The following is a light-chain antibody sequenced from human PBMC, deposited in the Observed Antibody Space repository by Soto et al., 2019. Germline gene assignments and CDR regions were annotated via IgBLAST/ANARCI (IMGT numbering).Light chain of an antibody. CDR1: SSSIGSNY. V-gene: IGLV1-47*01. J-gene: IGLJ3*02. Sequence: QSVLTQPPSASGTPGQGVTIFCSGSSSSIGSNYVYWYQQLPGTAPKLLIYRNNQRPSGVPDRFSGSKSGTSASLAISGLRSEDEADYYCASWDDSLGGRVFCGGTKLTVL. CDR2: RNN. CDR3: ASWDDSLGGRV.